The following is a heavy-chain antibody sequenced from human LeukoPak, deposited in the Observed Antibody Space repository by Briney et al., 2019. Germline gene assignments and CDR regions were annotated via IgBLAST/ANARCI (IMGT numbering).Heavy chain of an antibody. CDR2: ISYDGSNK. J-gene: IGHJ4*02. CDR3: ARDLKSSRAYFDY. Sequence: GRSLRLSCAASGFTFSSYAMHWVRQAPGKGLEWVAVISYDGSNKYYADSVKGRFTISRDNSKNTLYLQMNSLRAEDTAVYYCARDLKSSRAYFDYWGQGTLVTVSS. CDR1: GFTFSSYA. V-gene: IGHV3-30*04.